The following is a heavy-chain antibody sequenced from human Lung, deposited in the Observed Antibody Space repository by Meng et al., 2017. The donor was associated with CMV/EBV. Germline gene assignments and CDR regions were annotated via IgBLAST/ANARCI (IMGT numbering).Heavy chain of an antibody. CDR1: GYTFTGYY. Sequence: ASVXVSXKASGYTFTGYYILWVRQAPGQGLEWMGWMNPDRGAVNYVQKFQGRVTMTRDSSISTAYMELSRPRSDDTAVYYCARDLKGTTVTATGLYGMDVWGQGXTVTVSS. V-gene: IGHV1-2*02. CDR2: MNPDRGAV. D-gene: IGHD4-11*01. J-gene: IGHJ6*02. CDR3: ARDLKGTTVTATGLYGMDV.